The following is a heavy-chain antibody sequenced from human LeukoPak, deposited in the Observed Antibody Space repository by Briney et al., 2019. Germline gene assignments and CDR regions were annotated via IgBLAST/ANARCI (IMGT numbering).Heavy chain of an antibody. V-gene: IGHV3-48*02. CDR2: ISSSSSTI. CDR1: GFTFSSYI. CDR3: ARDPLKGVVPARYFDY. Sequence: GGSLRLSCAASGFTFSSYIMNWVRQAPGKGLEWVSYISSSSSTIYYADSVKGRFTISRDNAKNSLYLQMNSLRDEDTAVYYCARDPLKGVVPARYFDYWGQGTLVTVSS. J-gene: IGHJ4*02. D-gene: IGHD2-2*01.